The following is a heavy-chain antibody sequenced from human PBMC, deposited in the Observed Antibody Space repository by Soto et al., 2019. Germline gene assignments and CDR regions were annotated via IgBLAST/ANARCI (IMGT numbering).Heavy chain of an antibody. CDR1: GGSISSYY. J-gene: IGHJ4*02. CDR2: IYYSGST. V-gene: IGHV4-59*01. D-gene: IGHD6-13*01. CDR3: ARVGSRGGSSWTPIDY. Sequence: SETLSLTCTVSGGSISSYYWSWIRQPPGKGLEWIGYIYYSGSTNYNPSLKSRVTISVDTSKNQFSLKLSSVTAADTAVYYCARVGSRGGSSWTPIDYWGQGTLVTVSS.